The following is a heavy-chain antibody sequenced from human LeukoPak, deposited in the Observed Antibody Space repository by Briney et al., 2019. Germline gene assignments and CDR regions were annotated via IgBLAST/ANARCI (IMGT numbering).Heavy chain of an antibody. Sequence: GRSLRLSCVASGFSLRGYAMHWVRQAPGKGGLEWVTMISYDGRDQYYADSVKGRFIISRDDSKSTLFLQMNSLRVEDTAMYHCARIGLGVSFGSGFDYWGQGTLVTVTS. J-gene: IGHJ4*02. CDR3: ARIGLGVSFGSGFDY. D-gene: IGHD3-10*01. V-gene: IGHV3-30-3*01. CDR2: ISYDGRDQ. CDR1: GFSLRGYA.